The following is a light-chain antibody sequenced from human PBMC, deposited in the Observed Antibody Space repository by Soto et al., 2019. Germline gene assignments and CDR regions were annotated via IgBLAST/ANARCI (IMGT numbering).Light chain of an antibody. V-gene: IGKV3-15*01. CDR1: QNVYNN. Sequence: EIVMTQSPATLSASPGEGATLSCKAGQNVYNNLAWYQQRPGQPPRLLIYDASTRVTGISARVSGSGYWTEFTLTFSSLQSEVFAGYFCQHCRIWPLTFGGGTKVDIK. CDR2: DAS. J-gene: IGKJ4*01. CDR3: QHCRIWPLT.